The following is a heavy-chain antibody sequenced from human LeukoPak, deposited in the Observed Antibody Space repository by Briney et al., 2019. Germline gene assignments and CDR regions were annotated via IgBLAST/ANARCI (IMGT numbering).Heavy chain of an antibody. V-gene: IGHV4-61*01. CDR2: IYYSGST. J-gene: IGHJ4*02. CDR3: ARGGRSSGWAFDY. Sequence: SETLSLTCTVSGGSISSSSYYWSWIRQPPGKGLEWIGYIYYSGSTNYNPSLKSRVTISVDTSKNQFSLKLSSVTAADTAVYYCARGGRSSGWAFDYWGQGTLVTVSS. D-gene: IGHD6-19*01. CDR1: GGSISSSSYY.